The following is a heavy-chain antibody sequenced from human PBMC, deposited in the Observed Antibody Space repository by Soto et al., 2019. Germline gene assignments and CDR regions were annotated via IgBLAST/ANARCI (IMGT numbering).Heavy chain of an antibody. CDR3: ARDLGAIGDCSGGSCYRYTNYYYYYMDV. D-gene: IGHD2-15*01. V-gene: IGHV4-34*01. Sequence: SETLSLTCAVYGGSFSGYYWSWIRQPPGKGLEWIGEINHSGSTNYNPSLKSRVTISVDTSKNQFSLKLSSVTAADTAVYYCARDLGAIGDCSGGSCYRYTNYYYYYMDVWGKGTTVTVSS. CDR1: GGSFSGYY. J-gene: IGHJ6*03. CDR2: INHSGST.